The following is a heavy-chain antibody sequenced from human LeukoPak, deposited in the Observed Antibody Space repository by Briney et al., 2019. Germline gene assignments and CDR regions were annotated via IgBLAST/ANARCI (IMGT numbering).Heavy chain of an antibody. CDR3: ARDLEWELSHFVY. D-gene: IGHD1-26*01. J-gene: IGHJ4*02. CDR2: INPNSGGT. CDR1: GYTFTGYY. Sequence: ASVKVSCKASGYTFTGYYMHWVRQAPGQGLEWMGWINPNSGGTNYAQKFQGRVTMTRDTSISTAYMELSRLRSDDTAVYYCARDLEWELSHFVYWGQGTLVTVSS. V-gene: IGHV1-2*02.